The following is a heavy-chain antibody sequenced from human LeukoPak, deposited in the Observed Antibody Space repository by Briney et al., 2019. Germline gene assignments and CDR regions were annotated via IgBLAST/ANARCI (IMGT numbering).Heavy chain of an antibody. CDR1: GYTLTELS. CDR2: FDPEDGET. J-gene: IGHJ6*03. Sequence: ASVKVSCKVSGYTLTELSMHWVRQAPGKGLEWMGGFDPEDGETIYAQKFQGRVTITRNTSISTAYMELSSLRSEDTAVYYCARGGYSSSWFRNYYYYYYMDVWGKGTTVTVSS. V-gene: IGHV1-24*01. D-gene: IGHD6-13*01. CDR3: ARGGYSSSWFRNYYYYYYMDV.